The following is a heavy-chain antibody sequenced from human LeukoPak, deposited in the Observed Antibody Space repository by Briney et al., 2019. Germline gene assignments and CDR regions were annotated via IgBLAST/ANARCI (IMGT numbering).Heavy chain of an antibody. CDR3: ARVGKYYYDSSGPLDY. D-gene: IGHD3-22*01. CDR1: GGSISSYY. J-gene: IGHJ4*02. V-gene: IGHV4-59*01. CDR2: IYYSGST. Sequence: SETLSLTCTVSGGSISSYYWSWIRQPPGKGLEWIGYIYYSGSTNYNPSLKSRVTISVDTSKNQFSLKLSSVTAADTAVYYCARVGKYYYDSSGPLDYWGQGTLVTVSS.